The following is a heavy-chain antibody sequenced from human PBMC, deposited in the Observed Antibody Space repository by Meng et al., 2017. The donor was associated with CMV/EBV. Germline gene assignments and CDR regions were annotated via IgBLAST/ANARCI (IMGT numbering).Heavy chain of an antibody. V-gene: IGHV1-2*02. Sequence: ASVKVSCKVSGYTFTGYYMHWVRQAPGQGLEWMGWINPNSGGTNYAQKFQGRVTMTRDTSISTAYMELSRLRSDDTAVYYCARGDSGSYRYYGMDVWGQGTTVTVSS. CDR1: GYTFTGYY. CDR2: INPNSGGT. J-gene: IGHJ6*02. D-gene: IGHD1-26*01. CDR3: ARGDSGSYRYYGMDV.